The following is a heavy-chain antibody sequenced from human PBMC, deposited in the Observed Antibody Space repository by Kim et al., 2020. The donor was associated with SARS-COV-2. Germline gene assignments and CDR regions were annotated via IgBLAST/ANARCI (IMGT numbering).Heavy chain of an antibody. Sequence: SETLSLTCAVYGGSFSGYYWSWIRQPPGKGLEWIGEINHSGSTNYNPSLKSRVTISVDTSKNQFSLKLSSVTAADTAVYYCARSQGRTIFGVVILSRPFDPWGQGTLVTVSS. D-gene: IGHD3-3*01. CDR2: INHSGST. J-gene: IGHJ5*02. CDR1: GGSFSGYY. V-gene: IGHV4-34*01. CDR3: ARSQGRTIFGVVILSRPFDP.